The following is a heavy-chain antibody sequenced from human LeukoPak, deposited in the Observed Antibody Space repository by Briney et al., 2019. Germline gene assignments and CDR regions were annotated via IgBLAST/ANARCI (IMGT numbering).Heavy chain of an antibody. CDR1: GFSFTTSGVG. D-gene: IGHD2-21*02. V-gene: IGHV2-5*01. CDR3: THGSGSCGGDCSAY. CDR2: IYWNGDQ. J-gene: IGHJ4*02. Sequence: KESGPTLVKPTQTLTLTCTFSGFSFTTSGVGVGWIRQPPGKALEWLAVIYWNGDQRYSPSLTSRLTITKDSSKNQVVLTVTNMDPVDTATYYCTHGSGSCGGDCSAYWGQGTLVTVSS.